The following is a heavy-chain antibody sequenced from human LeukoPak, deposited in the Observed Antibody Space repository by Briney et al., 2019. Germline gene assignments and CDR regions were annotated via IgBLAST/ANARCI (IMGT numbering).Heavy chain of an antibody. Sequence: GGSLRLSGAASGFTFSSCAMSWVRQAPGKGLEWVSGISGSGDSTDYADSVKGRFTISRDNSKNTLYLQINSLRAEDTAVYYCAKPPSDNLLTGSLYYFDYWGQGTLVTVSS. J-gene: IGHJ4*02. CDR2: ISGSGDST. CDR3: AKPPSDNLLTGSLYYFDY. CDR1: GFTFSSCA. D-gene: IGHD3-9*01. V-gene: IGHV3-23*01.